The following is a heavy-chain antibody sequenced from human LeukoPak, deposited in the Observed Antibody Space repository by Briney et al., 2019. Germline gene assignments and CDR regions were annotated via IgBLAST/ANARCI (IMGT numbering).Heavy chain of an antibody. V-gene: IGHV5-51*01. Sequence: PGESLKISCKASGYSFTTYWIGWVRQMPGKGLEWMGIIYPDDSDARYSPSFQGQVTISADKSISTAFLQWSSLKASDTAIYYCARQAYSGSSSHVDYWGQGTLVTVSS. D-gene: IGHD1-26*01. J-gene: IGHJ4*02. CDR3: ARQAYSGSSSHVDY. CDR2: IYPDDSDA. CDR1: GYSFTTYW.